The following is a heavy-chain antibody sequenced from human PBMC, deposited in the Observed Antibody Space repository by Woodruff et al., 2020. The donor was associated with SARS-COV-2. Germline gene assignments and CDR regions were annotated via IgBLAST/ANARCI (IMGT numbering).Heavy chain of an antibody. J-gene: IGHJ6*03. V-gene: IGHV1-24*01. D-gene: IGHD1-26*01. Sequence: YAQKFQGRVTMTEDTSTDTAYMELSSLRSEDTAVYYCATAGPLPHYYYYMDVWGKGTTVTVS. CDR3: ATAGPLPHYYYYMDV.